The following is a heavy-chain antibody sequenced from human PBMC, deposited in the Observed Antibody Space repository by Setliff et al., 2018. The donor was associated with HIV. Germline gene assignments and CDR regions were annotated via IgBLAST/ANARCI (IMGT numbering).Heavy chain of an antibody. CDR3: ARHAPGSAYGDAYHFDH. CDR1: GGSFSDYS. Sequence: PSETLSLTCAVFGGSFSDYSWTWIRQPPGKGLEWIGEINHSGTTFYNPSLKSRVTISVDTSKNQFSLKLTSVTAADTAVYYCARHAPGSAYGDAYHFDHWGQGTLVTVSS. D-gene: IGHD4-17*01. CDR2: INHSGTT. V-gene: IGHV4-34*01. J-gene: IGHJ4*02.